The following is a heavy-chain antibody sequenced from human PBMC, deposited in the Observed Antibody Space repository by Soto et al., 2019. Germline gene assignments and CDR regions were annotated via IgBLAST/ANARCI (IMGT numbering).Heavy chain of an antibody. Sequence: SETLSLTCTVSGGSISSYYWSWIRQPPGKGLEWIGYIYYSGSTNYNPSLKSRVTISVDTSKNQFSLKLSSVTAADTAVYYCARHIAVAGSLGYWGQGTRVTVSS. V-gene: IGHV4-59*08. CDR2: IYYSGST. CDR3: ARHIAVAGSLGY. CDR1: GGSISSYY. D-gene: IGHD6-19*01. J-gene: IGHJ4*02.